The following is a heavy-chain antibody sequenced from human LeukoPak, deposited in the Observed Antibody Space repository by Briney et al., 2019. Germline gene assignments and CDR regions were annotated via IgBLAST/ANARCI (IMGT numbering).Heavy chain of an antibody. CDR1: GGSISSYY. V-gene: IGHV4-59*12. J-gene: IGHJ5*02. D-gene: IGHD3-22*01. Sequence: SETLSLTCTVSGGSISSYYWSWIRQPPGKGLEWIGYIYYSGSTNYNPSLKSRVTISVDTSKNQFSLKLSSVTAADTAVYYCARGFRYYDSSGYRARWFDPWGQGTLVTVSS. CDR3: ARGFRYYDSSGYRARWFDP. CDR2: IYYSGST.